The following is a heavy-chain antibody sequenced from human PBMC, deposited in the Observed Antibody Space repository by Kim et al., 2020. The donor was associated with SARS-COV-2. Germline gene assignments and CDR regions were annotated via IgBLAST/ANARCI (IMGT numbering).Heavy chain of an antibody. J-gene: IGHJ4*02. CDR3: ARLLGGILLWFGEFDY. Sequence: GGSLRLSCAASGFTFSSYSMNWVRQAPGKGLEWVSSISSSSSYIYYADSVKGRFTISRDNAKNSLYLQMNSLRAEDTAVYYCARLLGGILLWFGEFDYWGQGTLVTVSS. D-gene: IGHD3-10*01. CDR1: GFTFSSYS. V-gene: IGHV3-21*01. CDR2: ISSSSSYI.